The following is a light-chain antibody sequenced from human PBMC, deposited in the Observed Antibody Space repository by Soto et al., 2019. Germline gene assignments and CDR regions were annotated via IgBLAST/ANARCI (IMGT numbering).Light chain of an antibody. CDR1: QSVSGW. CDR2: SAS. V-gene: IGKV1-5*03. J-gene: IGKJ4*01. CDR3: QQYERYPLT. Sequence: DIPMTQSPSTLSASVGDRVIITCRASQSVSGWLAWYRQKPGKAPQLLIYSASTLETGVPSRFSGSGSGTDFTLTVSSLQREDFATYYCQQYERYPLTFGGGTKLEIK.